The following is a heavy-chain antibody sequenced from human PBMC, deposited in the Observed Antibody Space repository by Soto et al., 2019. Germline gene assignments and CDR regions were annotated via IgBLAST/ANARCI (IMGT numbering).Heavy chain of an antibody. Sequence: LRLSCAASGFTFSSYAMHWVRQAPGKGLEWVAVISYDGSNKYYADSVKGRFTISRDNSKNTLYLQMNSLRAEDTAVYYCARAGGNYYYYGMDVWGQGTTVTVSS. CDR1: GFTFSSYA. D-gene: IGHD2-15*01. V-gene: IGHV3-30-3*01. J-gene: IGHJ6*02. CDR3: ARAGGNYYYYGMDV. CDR2: ISYDGSNK.